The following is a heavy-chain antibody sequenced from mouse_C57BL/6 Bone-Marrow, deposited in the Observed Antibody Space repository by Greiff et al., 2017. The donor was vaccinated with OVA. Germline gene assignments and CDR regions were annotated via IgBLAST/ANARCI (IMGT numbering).Heavy chain of an antibody. CDR3: AREDYGSSYVWYFDV. J-gene: IGHJ1*03. Sequence: VKLQQPGAELVKPGASVKMSCKASGYTFTSYWITWVKQRPGQGLEWIGDIYPGSGSTNYNEKFKSKATLTVDTSSSTAYMQLSSLTSEDSAVYYCAREDYGSSYVWYFDVWGTGTTVTVSS. V-gene: IGHV1-55*01. CDR2: IYPGSGST. CDR1: GYTFTSYW. D-gene: IGHD1-1*01.